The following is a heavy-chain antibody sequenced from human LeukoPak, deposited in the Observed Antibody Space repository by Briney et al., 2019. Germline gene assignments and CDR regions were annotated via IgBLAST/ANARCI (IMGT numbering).Heavy chain of an antibody. V-gene: IGHV3-23*01. Sequence: GGSLRLSCVASGFTFSSYVMSWVRQAPGKGLEWVSGIGGSGGSTYYADSVKGRFTISRDNAKNSLYLQMNSLRAEDTALYYCARVDYGDYTGEDYWGQGTLVTVSS. J-gene: IGHJ4*02. D-gene: IGHD4-17*01. CDR3: ARVDYGDYTGEDY. CDR1: GFTFSSYV. CDR2: IGGSGGST.